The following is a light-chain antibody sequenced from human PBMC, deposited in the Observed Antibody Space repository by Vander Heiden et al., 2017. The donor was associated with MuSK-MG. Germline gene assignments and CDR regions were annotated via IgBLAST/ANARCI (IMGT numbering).Light chain of an antibody. CDR2: DAS. J-gene: IGKJ1*01. Sequence: EIVLTHSSVTLSLSPGERATLSSSASQYIYNYLAWYPQKPGQAPRLLIFDASDSATGIPARFSVSGSGTGFILTISSRGPEDFAVYFCQRHSLRTPGGRFGQGTKVEIK. CDR3: QRHSLRTPGGR. V-gene: IGKV3-11*01. CDR1: QYIYNY.